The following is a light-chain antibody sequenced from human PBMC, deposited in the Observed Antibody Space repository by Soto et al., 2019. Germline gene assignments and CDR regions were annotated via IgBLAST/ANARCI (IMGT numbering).Light chain of an antibody. CDR3: QHYNSYSEA. CDR1: QTISSW. CDR2: DAS. J-gene: IGKJ1*01. V-gene: IGKV1-5*01. Sequence: DIQMTQSPSPLSGSLGDRVTITCPASQTISSWLAWYQQKPGNAPKLLIYDASSLESGVPSRFSGSGSGTECTLTISSLQPDDFATYYCQHYNSYSEALGQGTKVDIK.